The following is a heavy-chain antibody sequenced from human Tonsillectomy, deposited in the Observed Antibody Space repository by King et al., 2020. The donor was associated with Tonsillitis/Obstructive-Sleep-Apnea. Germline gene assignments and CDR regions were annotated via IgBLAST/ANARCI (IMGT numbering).Heavy chain of an antibody. Sequence: VQLQQWGAGLLKPSETLSLTCGVYGGSFSGYYWSWIRQPPGKGLEWIGEINHSGSTDYNSSLKSRVTISRDTSKNQFSLRLTSVTAADTAVYYCGTHAGDYYYYMDVWDKGTTVTVSS. CDR3: GTHAGDYYYYMDV. CDR1: GGSFSGYY. CDR2: INHSGST. D-gene: IGHD2-2*01. V-gene: IGHV4-34*01. J-gene: IGHJ6*03.